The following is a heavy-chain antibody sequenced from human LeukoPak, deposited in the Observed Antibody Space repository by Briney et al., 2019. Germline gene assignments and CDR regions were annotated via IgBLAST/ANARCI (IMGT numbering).Heavy chain of an antibody. CDR1: GYTFTSYD. CDR3: ARGRAGPSAGFDYYDSSGYPY. CDR2: MNPNSGNT. J-gene: IGHJ4*02. D-gene: IGHD3-22*01. Sequence: ASVKVSCKASGYTFTSYDINWVRQATGQGLEWMGWMNPNSGNTGYAQKFQGRVTITRNTSISTADRELSSLRSEDTAVYYCARGRAGPSAGFDYYDSSGYPYWGQGTLVTVSS. V-gene: IGHV1-8*03.